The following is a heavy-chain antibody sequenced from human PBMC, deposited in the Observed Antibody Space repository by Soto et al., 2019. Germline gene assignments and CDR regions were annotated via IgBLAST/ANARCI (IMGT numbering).Heavy chain of an antibody. Sequence: SETLSLTCAVYGGSFSGYYWSWIRQPPGKGLEWIGEINHSGSTNYNPSLKSRVTISVDTSKNQFSLKLSSVTAADTAVYYCARDGIGRGGYFDYWGQGTLVTVSS. V-gene: IGHV4-34*01. J-gene: IGHJ4*02. D-gene: IGHD3-16*01. CDR3: ARDGIGRGGYFDY. CDR1: GGSFSGYY. CDR2: INHSGST.